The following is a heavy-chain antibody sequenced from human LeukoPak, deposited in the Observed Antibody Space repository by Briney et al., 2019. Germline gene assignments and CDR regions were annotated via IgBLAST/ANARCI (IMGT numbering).Heavy chain of an antibody. D-gene: IGHD3-10*01. CDR3: ARRGETPDAYYGLDV. V-gene: IGHV5-51*01. CDR2: IYPGDSDT. Sequence: GESLKISCKVSGYNFTTYWIGWVRQVPGKGLEWMGVIYPGDSDTRYHPSFRGQVSISVDRSMTAAYLQWRSLKASDTAIYYCARRGETPDAYYGLDVWGQGTAVIVS. J-gene: IGHJ6*02. CDR1: GYNFTTYW.